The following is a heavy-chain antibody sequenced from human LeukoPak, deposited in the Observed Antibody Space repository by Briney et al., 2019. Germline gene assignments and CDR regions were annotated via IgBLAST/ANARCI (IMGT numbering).Heavy chain of an antibody. CDR1: GFTFSSYA. CDR2: ISGSGGST. CDR3: AKHQLISYGMDV. D-gene: IGHD2-8*01. V-gene: IGHV3-23*01. J-gene: IGHJ6*02. Sequence: GGSLRLSCAASGFTFSSYAMSWVRQAPGKGLEWVSAISGSGGSTYYADSMKGRFTISRDNSKNTLYLQMNSLRAEDTAVYYCAKHQLISYGMDVWGQGTTVTVSS.